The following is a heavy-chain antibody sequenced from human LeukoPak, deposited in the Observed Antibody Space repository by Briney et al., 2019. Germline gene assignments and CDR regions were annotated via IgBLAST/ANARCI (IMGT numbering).Heavy chain of an antibody. Sequence: SETLSLTCTVSSDSISNYYWSWIRQPPGKGLEWMGYIYYSGSTNYNPSLKSRVTISVDTSKNQFSLKLSSVTAADTAVYYCARTTPTYYDILTGYYGKFDPWGQGTLVTVSS. V-gene: IGHV4-59*01. CDR2: IYYSGST. CDR3: ARTTPTYYDILTGYYGKFDP. CDR1: SDSISNYY. J-gene: IGHJ5*02. D-gene: IGHD3-9*01.